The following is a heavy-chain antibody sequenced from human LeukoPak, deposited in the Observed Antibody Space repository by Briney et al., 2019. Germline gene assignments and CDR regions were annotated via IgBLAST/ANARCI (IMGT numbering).Heavy chain of an antibody. D-gene: IGHD6-19*01. CDR2: IYSGGST. CDR1: GLTVSSNY. J-gene: IGHJ4*02. CDR3: ARIGLLYSSGWYYFDY. Sequence: GGSLRLSCAASGLTVSSNYMSWVRQAPEKGLEWVSVIYSGGSTYYADSVKGRFTISRDNSKNTLYLQMNSLRAEDTAVYYCARIGLLYSSGWYYFDYWGQGTLVTVSS. V-gene: IGHV3-53*01.